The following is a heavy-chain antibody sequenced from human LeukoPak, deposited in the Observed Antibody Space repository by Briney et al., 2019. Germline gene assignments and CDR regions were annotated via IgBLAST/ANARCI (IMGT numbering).Heavy chain of an antibody. D-gene: IGHD3-9*01. V-gene: IGHV3-48*04. J-gene: IGHJ3*02. CDR1: GFTLSSYR. CDR2: ISSSGSTI. CDR3: ARGLGYYDILTGSDDAFDI. Sequence: GGSLRLSCAASGFTLSSYRMNWVRQAPGKGLEWVSYISSSGSTIYYADSVKGRFTISRDNAKNSLYLQMNSLRAEDTAVYYCARGLGYYDILTGSDDAFDIWGQGTMVTVSS.